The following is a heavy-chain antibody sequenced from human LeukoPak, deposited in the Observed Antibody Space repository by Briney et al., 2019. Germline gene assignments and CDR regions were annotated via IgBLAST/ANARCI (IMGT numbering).Heavy chain of an antibody. V-gene: IGHV3-30*04. Sequence: GGSLRLSCAASGFTFSTYAMHWVRQAPGKGLEWVAVIPYDGNKKYYADSVKGRFTISRDNSKNTLYLQMISLRAEDTAVYYCARDQGGDGGFDYWGQGILVTVSS. J-gene: IGHJ4*02. CDR3: ARDQGGDGGFDY. CDR1: GFTFSTYA. CDR2: IPYDGNKK. D-gene: IGHD2-21*01.